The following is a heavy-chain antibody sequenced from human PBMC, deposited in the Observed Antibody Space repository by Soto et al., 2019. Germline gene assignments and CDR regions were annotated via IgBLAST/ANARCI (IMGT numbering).Heavy chain of an antibody. J-gene: IGHJ6*03. V-gene: IGHV4-61*01. D-gene: IGHD3-16*01. CDR3: ARGGDYYYYYMDV. CDR2: IYYSGST. Sequence: SETLSLTCTVSGCSISSVCYCRRRMRQRPGKGLEWIGYIYYSGSTNYNPSLKSRVTISVDTSKNQFSLKLSSVTAADTAVYYCARGGDYYYYYMDVWGKGTTVTVSS. CDR1: GCSISSVCYC.